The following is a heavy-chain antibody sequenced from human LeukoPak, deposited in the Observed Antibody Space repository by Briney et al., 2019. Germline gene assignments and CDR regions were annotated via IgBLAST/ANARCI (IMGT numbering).Heavy chain of an antibody. J-gene: IGHJ4*02. V-gene: IGHV3-48*04. D-gene: IGHD5-18*01. CDR2: ISSSSSTI. CDR3: ARVKGGYSYGLCDY. Sequence: HPGGSLRLSCAASGFTFSSYSMNWVRQAPGKGLEWVSYISSSSSTIYYADSVKGRFTISRDNAKNSLYLQMNSLRAEDTAVYYCARVKGGYSYGLCDYWGQGTLVTVSS. CDR1: GFTFSSYS.